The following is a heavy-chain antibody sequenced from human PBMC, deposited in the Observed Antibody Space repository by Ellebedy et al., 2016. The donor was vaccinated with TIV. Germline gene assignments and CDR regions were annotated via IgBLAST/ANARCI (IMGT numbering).Heavy chain of an antibody. CDR1: GYTFTSNG. Sequence: AASVKVSCKASGYTFTSNGISWVRQAPGQGREWMGWISAYNGNTNFAQKLQGRVTMTTDTATSTAYMELRSLRSDDTAVYYCARERAYYYDSSGDAFDIWGQGTMVTVSS. V-gene: IGHV1-18*01. CDR3: ARERAYYYDSSGDAFDI. J-gene: IGHJ3*02. D-gene: IGHD3-22*01. CDR2: ISAYNGNT.